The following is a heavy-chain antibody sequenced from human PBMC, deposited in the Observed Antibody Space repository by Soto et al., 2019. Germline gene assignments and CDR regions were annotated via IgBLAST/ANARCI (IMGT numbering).Heavy chain of an antibody. V-gene: IGHV3-23*01. J-gene: IGHJ4*02. CDR3: XXXXXXXXXXTCSDY. CDR1: GFTFSLYA. Sequence: EVQLLESGGGLAQPGGSLRLSCAASGFTFSLYAMSWVRQAPGKGLEWVTGISVSGASTYYADSVKGRFTISRDNSKXXXXXXXXXXXXXXXXXXXXXXXXXXXXXXTCSDYWGQGTLVTVSS. CDR2: ISVSGAST. D-gene: IGHD2-15*01.